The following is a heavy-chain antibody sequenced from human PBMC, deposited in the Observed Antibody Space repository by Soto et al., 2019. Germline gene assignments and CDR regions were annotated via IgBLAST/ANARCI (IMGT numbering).Heavy chain of an antibody. CDR1: GGSIISGGSY. J-gene: IGHJ6*02. Sequence: QVQLQESGPGLVKPSQTVSLTCSVSGGSIISGGSYWNWIRQRPGKGLEWIGYIYDSENTYNNPSLKGRVFLSIDTSKNQFSLKLTSVTAADTAVYYCARDDPTGYYGVDVWGQGTTVTVS. V-gene: IGHV4-31*03. CDR3: ARDDPTGYYGVDV. CDR2: IYDSENT.